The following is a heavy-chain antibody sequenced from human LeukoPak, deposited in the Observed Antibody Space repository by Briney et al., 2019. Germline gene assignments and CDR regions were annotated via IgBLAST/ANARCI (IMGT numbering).Heavy chain of an antibody. V-gene: IGHV4-31*03. CDR1: GGSISSGGYY. CDR2: ILHSGST. J-gene: IGHJ4*02. Sequence: SETLSLTCTVSGGSISSGGYYWSWIRQHPGKGLEWIGHILHSGSTYYNPPLKSRVTISVDTSKNQFSLKLSSVTAADTAVYYCARGSGYHSGIFDFWGQGTLVTVSS. D-gene: IGHD3-22*01. CDR3: ARGSGYHSGIFDF.